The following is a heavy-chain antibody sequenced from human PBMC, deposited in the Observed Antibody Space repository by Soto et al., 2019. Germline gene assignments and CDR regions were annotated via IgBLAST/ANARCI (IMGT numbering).Heavy chain of an antibody. D-gene: IGHD1-26*01. CDR1: GFTFSSYG. Sequence: SLRLSCAASGFTFSSYGMHWVRQAPGKGLEWVAVIWYDGSNKYYADSVKGRFTISRDNSKNTLYLQMNSLRAEDTAVYYCARSPLVGATRTYYFDYWGQGTLVTVSS. V-gene: IGHV3-33*01. CDR3: ARSPLVGATRTYYFDY. J-gene: IGHJ4*02. CDR2: IWYDGSNK.